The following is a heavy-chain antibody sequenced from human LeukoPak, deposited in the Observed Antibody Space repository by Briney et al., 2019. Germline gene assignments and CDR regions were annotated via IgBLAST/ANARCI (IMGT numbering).Heavy chain of an antibody. D-gene: IGHD6-19*01. CDR2: IYYSGST. V-gene: IGHV4-59*01. Sequence: PSETLSLTCTVSGGSISSYYWSWIRQPPGKGLEWIGYIYYSGSTNYNPSLKSRVTISVDTSKNQFSLKLSSVTAADTAVYYCARDGSGWSYYYYGMDVWGQGTTVTVSS. CDR1: GGSISSYY. CDR3: ARDGSGWSYYYYGMDV. J-gene: IGHJ6*02.